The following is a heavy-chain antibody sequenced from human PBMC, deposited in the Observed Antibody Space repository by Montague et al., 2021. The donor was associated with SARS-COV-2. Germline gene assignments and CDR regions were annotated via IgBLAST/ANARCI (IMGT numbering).Heavy chain of an antibody. CDR2: VYYRGNT. CDR3: ARHQDHSSRVDS. J-gene: IGHJ4*02. Sequence: SETLSLTCAVSGGSISSDYWTWIRQPAGKGLEWIGFVYYRGNTYYNPSLRGRVTISVDTSSNHFSLTLSSVTAADTAIYYCARHQDHSSRVDSWGQGTLVTVSS. CDR1: GGSISSDY. D-gene: IGHD4-11*01. V-gene: IGHV4-59*08.